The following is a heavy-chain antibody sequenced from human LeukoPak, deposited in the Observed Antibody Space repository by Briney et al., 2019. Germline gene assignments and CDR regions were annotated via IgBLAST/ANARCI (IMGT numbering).Heavy chain of an antibody. Sequence: SQTLSLTCAIPGDSVSSNRAARNWIRQSPSRGLEWLGRTYYRSKWSTDYAVSVKSRITVNPDTSKIQFSLQLNSVTPEDTAVYYCARLENRAFHFWGQGTLITVSS. CDR1: GDSVSSNRAA. V-gene: IGHV6-1*01. CDR2: TYYRSKWST. D-gene: IGHD3-3*01. CDR3: ARLENRAFHF. J-gene: IGHJ4*02.